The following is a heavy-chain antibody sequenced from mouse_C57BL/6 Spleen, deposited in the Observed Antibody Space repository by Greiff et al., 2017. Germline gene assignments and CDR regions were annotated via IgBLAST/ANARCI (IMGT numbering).Heavy chain of an antibody. D-gene: IGHD2-4*01. Sequence: QVQLQQSGAELVRPGASVTLSCKASGYTFTDYEMHWVKQTPVHGLEWIGAIDPETGGTAYNQKFKGKAILTADKSSSTAYMELRSLTSEDSAVYYCTRIYYDYDVFAYWGQGTLVTVSA. CDR3: TRIYYDYDVFAY. J-gene: IGHJ3*01. V-gene: IGHV1-15*01. CDR2: IDPETGGT. CDR1: GYTFTDYE.